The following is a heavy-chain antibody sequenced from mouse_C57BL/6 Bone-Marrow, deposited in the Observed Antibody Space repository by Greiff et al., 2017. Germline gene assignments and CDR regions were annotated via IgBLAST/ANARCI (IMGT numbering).Heavy chain of an antibody. CDR2: ISLKSDNYAT. CDR3: AGYCSSQAWFAY. J-gene: IGHJ3*01. CDR1: GFTFSNYW. V-gene: IGHV6-3*01. Sequence: EVKLVESGGGLVQPGGSMKLSCVASGFTFSNYWMNWVRQSPEKGLEWVAQISLKSDNYATHYAESVKGRFTISRDDSKSSVHLPLDNLRSKDTGIYYCAGYCSSQAWFAYWGQGTLVTVSA. D-gene: IGHD1-1*01.